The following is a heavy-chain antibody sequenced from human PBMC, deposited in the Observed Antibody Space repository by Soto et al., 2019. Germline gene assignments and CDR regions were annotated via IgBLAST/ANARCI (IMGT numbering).Heavy chain of an antibody. V-gene: IGHV4-34*01. D-gene: IGHD5-12*01. CDR3: ARGGVATILGGLDY. CDR2: INHSGST. CDR1: GGSFSGYY. Sequence: KQSQTLSLTCAVYGGSFSGYYWSWIRQPPGKGLEWIGEINHSGSTNYNPSLKSRVTISVDTSKNQFSLKLSSVTAADTAVYYCARGGVATILGGLDYWGQGTLVTVSS. J-gene: IGHJ4*02.